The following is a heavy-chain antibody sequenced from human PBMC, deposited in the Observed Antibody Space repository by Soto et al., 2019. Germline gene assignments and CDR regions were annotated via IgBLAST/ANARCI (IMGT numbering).Heavy chain of an antibody. V-gene: IGHV4-34*01. CDR3: ARVEEQLGLEDIGGNHWFDP. D-gene: IGHD6-6*01. Sequence: SETLSLTCAVYGGSFSGYYWSWIRQPPGKGLEWIGEINHSGSTNYNPSLKSRVTISVDTSKNQFSLKLSSVTAADTAVYYCARVEEQLGLEDIGGNHWFDPWGQGTLVTVSS. J-gene: IGHJ5*02. CDR1: GGSFSGYY. CDR2: INHSGST.